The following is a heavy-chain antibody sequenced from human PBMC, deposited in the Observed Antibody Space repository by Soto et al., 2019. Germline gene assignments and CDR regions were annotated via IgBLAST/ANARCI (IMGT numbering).Heavy chain of an antibody. CDR3: AREGEGDFAPYAFDI. CDR1: GYTFTGYY. V-gene: IGHV1-2*04. Sequence: ASVKVSCKASGYTFTGYYMHWVRQAPGQGLEWMGWINPNSGGTNYAQKFQGWVTMTRDTSISTAYMELSRLRSDDTAVYYCAREGEGDFAPYAFDIWGQGTMVTVSS. J-gene: IGHJ3*02. CDR2: INPNSGGT. D-gene: IGHD3-3*01.